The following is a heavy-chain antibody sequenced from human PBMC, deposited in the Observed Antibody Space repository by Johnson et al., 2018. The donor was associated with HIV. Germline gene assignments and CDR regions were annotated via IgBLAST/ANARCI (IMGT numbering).Heavy chain of an antibody. CDR1: GFTFDDYG. D-gene: IGHD1-26*01. CDR2: INWNGGST. Sequence: EQLVESGGGVVRPGGSLRLSCAASGFTFDDYGMSWARQAPGKGLEWVSGINWNGGSTGYADSVKGRFTISRDNAKNSLYLQRNSMRAEDTALYYCARELYAILGAFDIWGQGTMVIVSS. J-gene: IGHJ3*02. CDR3: ARELYAILGAFDI. V-gene: IGHV3-20*04.